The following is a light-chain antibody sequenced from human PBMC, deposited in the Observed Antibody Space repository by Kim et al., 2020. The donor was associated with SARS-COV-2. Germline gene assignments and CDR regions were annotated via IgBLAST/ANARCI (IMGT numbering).Light chain of an antibody. CDR1: QDIINY. CDR3: QQYYNLPLT. CDR2: DAS. V-gene: IGKV1-33*01. J-gene: IGKJ4*01. Sequence: ASIGDRVTITCQASQDIINYLSWYQQKPGKAPTVLIYDASKLETGVPSRFSGDGYGTDFTFTISSLQPEDIATYYCQQYYNLPLTFGGGTKVDIK.